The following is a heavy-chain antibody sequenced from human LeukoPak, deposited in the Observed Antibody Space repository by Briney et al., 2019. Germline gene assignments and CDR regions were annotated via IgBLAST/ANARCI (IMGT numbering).Heavy chain of an antibody. V-gene: IGHV4-39*01. CDR1: GDSISSTRHS. D-gene: IGHD6-19*01. CDR2: IYYSGRT. Sequence: SETLSLTCTVSGDSISSTRHSWGWIRQPPGKGLEWIGSIYYSGRTYYNPSLKSRVTMSVHTSKNQFSLKLSSVTAADTAVYYCVRCGQWVVVLQHWGQGTLVTVSS. J-gene: IGHJ1*01. CDR3: VRCGQWVVVLQH.